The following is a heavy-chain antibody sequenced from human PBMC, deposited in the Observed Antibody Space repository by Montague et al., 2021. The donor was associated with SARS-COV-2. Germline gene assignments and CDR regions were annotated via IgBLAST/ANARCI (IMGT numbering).Heavy chain of an antibody. J-gene: IGHJ4*02. V-gene: IGHV3-43*01. Sequence: SLRLSCAASGFTFDDYTMHWVRQVPGKGLEWVSLISWDGYSTYYGDSVKGRFTISRDDSENSLYLQMNSLRTEDTALYYCAKGGTSMLTSVDYWGQGTLVTVSS. CDR1: GFTFDDYT. CDR2: ISWDGYST. CDR3: AKGGTSMLTSVDY. D-gene: IGHD5-18*01.